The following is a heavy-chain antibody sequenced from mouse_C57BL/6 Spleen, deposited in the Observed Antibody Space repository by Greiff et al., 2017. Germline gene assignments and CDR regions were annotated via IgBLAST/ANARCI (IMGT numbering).Heavy chain of an antibody. CDR3: ARRGEPFYYYDSSYEGFAY. D-gene: IGHD1-1*01. J-gene: IGHJ3*01. CDR2: IYPGSGST. Sequence: VQLQQPGAELVKPGASVKMSCKASGYTFTSYWITWVKQRPGQGLEWIGDIYPGSGSTNYNEKFKSKATLTVDTSSSTAYMQLSSRTSEDSAVYYCARRGEPFYYYDSSYEGFAYWGQGTLVTVSA. V-gene: IGHV1-55*01. CDR1: GYTFTSYW.